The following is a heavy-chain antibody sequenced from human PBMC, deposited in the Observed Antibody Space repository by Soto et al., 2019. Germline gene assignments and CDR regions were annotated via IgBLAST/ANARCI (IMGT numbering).Heavy chain of an antibody. CDR3: ARPLWRDDYNWGYFDL. Sequence: QVQLVESGGGVVQPGRSLRLSCAASGFTFSSYAMHWVRQAPGEGLEWVAVISYDGSNKYYADSVKGRFTISRDNSKNTLYLQMNSLRAEETAVYYCARPLWRDDYNWGYFDLWGRGTLVTVSS. D-gene: IGHD4-4*01. CDR2: ISYDGSNK. CDR1: GFTFSSYA. V-gene: IGHV3-30-3*01. J-gene: IGHJ2*01.